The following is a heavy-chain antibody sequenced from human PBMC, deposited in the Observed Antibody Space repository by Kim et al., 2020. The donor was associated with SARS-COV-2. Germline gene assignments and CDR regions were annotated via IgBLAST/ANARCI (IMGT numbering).Heavy chain of an antibody. V-gene: IGHV3-33*03. CDR2: IWNDGSYA. Sequence: GGSLRLSCAASGFTFSNHAMHWVRQAPGKGLEWVGIIWNDGSYAYHGDSVKGRFTISRDNSKNTLYLQLNNLRVEDTAVYYCAKACSGGPGCFYMAFWGLGALVSLSS. CDR3: AKACSGGPGCFYMAF. D-gene: IGHD2-15*01. CDR1: GFTFSNHA. J-gene: IGHJ4*02.